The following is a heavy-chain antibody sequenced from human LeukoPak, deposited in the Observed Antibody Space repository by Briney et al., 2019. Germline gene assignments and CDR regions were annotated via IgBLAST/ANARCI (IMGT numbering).Heavy chain of an antibody. D-gene: IGHD4-17*01. J-gene: IGHJ4*02. Sequence: GGSLRLSCAASGFIFSSYGMHWVRQAPGKGLEWVAVISYDGSNKDYADSVKGRFTISRDNSKNTLYLQMNSLRTEDTAVYYCAKDKGAYGSETGFDIWGQGILVTVSS. CDR1: GFIFSSYG. V-gene: IGHV3-30*18. CDR2: ISYDGSNK. CDR3: AKDKGAYGSETGFDI.